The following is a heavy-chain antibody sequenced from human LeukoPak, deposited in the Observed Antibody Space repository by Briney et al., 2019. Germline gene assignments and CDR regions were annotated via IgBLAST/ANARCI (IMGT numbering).Heavy chain of an antibody. Sequence: ASVKVSCKASGYTFTNYDISWVRQAPGQGLEWMGGIIPIFGTANYAQKFQGRVTITADESTSTAYMELSRLRSEDTAVYYCARGGYCSSTSCYLGFDYWGQGTLVTVSS. CDR1: GYTFTNYD. V-gene: IGHV1-69*13. D-gene: IGHD2-2*03. J-gene: IGHJ4*02. CDR3: ARGGYCSSTSCYLGFDY. CDR2: IIPIFGTA.